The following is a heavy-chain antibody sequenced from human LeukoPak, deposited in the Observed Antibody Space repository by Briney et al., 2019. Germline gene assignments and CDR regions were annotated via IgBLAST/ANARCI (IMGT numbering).Heavy chain of an antibody. V-gene: IGHV3-30*03. Sequence: GGSLRLSCAASGFTFSSYGMHWVRQAPGKGLEWVAVISYDGSNKYYADSVKGRFTISRDNSKNTLCLQMNSLRAEDTAVYYCAREARKSGGMDVWGKGTTVTVSS. D-gene: IGHD3-10*01. J-gene: IGHJ6*04. CDR1: GFTFSSYG. CDR3: AREARKSGGMDV. CDR2: ISYDGSNK.